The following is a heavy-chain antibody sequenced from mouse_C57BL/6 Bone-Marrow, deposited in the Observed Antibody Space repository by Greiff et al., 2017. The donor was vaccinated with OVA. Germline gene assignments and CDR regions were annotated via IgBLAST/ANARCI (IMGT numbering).Heavy chain of an antibody. D-gene: IGHD3-2*02. CDR2: IDPENGDT. Sequence: VQLQQSGAELVRPGASVKLSCTASGFNIKDDYMHWVKQRPEQGLEWIGWIDPENGDTEYASKFQGKATITADTSSNTAYLQLSSLTSVDTAVYYSALDSSGPFAYWGQGTLVTVSA. V-gene: IGHV14-4*01. CDR3: ALDSSGPFAY. J-gene: IGHJ3*01. CDR1: GFNIKDDY.